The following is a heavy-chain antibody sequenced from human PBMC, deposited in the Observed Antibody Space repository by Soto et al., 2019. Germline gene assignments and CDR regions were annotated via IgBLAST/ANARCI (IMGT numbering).Heavy chain of an antibody. CDR1: GFTFRTYG. D-gene: IGHD6-19*01. J-gene: IGHJ4*02. Sequence: QVQLVESGGGVVQPGRSLRLSCAASGFTFRTYGMHWVRQAPGEGLEWVADISSDATKKHIADSVKGRFTISRENSKNTLYLQMISLRAEDTAVYYCAKEAPGGWHFFDTWGQGTLVTVSS. CDR3: AKEAPGGWHFFDT. CDR2: ISSDATKK. V-gene: IGHV3-30*18.